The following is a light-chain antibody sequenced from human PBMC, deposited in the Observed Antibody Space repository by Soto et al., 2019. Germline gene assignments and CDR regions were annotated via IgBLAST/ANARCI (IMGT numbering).Light chain of an antibody. CDR1: QSLTNPY. J-gene: IGKJ1*01. CDR3: HQHGGSPET. V-gene: IGKV3-20*01. Sequence: ENVLTQSPGTLSLSPGDRATLFCRARQSLTNPYIAWYQQKPGQAPRLLIYDISSRATGIPDRFSGSGSGTEFILTISGLEPEDSGIYHCHQHGGSPETFGQGTKVEIK. CDR2: DIS.